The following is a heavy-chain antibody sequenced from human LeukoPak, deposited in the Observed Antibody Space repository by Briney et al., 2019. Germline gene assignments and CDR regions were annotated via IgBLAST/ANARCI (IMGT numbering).Heavy chain of an antibody. CDR1: GGSFSGYY. CDR2: ISHSGST. V-gene: IGHV4-34*01. Sequence: PSETLSLTCAVYGGSFSGYYWSWIRQPPGKGLEWIGEISHSGSTNYNPSLKSRVTISVDTSKNQFSLKLSSVTAADTAVYYCARESGSGSYPFDYWGQGTLVTVSS. J-gene: IGHJ4*02. CDR3: ARESGSGSYPFDY. D-gene: IGHD3-10*01.